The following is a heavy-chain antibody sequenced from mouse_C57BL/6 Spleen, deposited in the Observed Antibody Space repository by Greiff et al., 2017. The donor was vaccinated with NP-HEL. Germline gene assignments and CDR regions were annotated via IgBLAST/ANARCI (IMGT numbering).Heavy chain of an antibody. CDR1: GFSLTSYA. CDR2: IWTGGGT. V-gene: IGHV2-9-1*01. J-gene: IGHJ2*01. D-gene: IGHD6-2*01. Sequence: VQLVESGPGLVAPSQSLSITCTVSGFSLTSYAISWVRQPPGKGLEWLGVIWTGGGTNYNSAPKSSLSISKDNSKRQVFLTMNSLPTDDTARYYCATISKASHFDYWGQGTTLTVSS. CDR3: ATISKASHFDY.